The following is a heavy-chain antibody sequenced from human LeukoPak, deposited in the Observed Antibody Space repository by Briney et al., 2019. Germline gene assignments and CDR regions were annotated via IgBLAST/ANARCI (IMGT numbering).Heavy chain of an antibody. J-gene: IGHJ6*02. CDR1: GFTFDDYA. CDR3: ARLLAVAGRQRKYGMDV. V-gene: IGHV3-9*01. CDR2: ISWNSGSI. D-gene: IGHD6-19*01. Sequence: PGGSLRLSCAASGFTFDDYAMHWVRQAPGKGLEWVSGISWNSGSIGYADSVKGRFTISRDNAKNSLYLQMNSLRAEDTAVYYCARLLAVAGRQRKYGMDVWGQGTTVTVSS.